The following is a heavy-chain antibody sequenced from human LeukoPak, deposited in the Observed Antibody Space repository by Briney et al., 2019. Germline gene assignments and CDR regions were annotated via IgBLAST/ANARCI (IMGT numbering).Heavy chain of an antibody. D-gene: IGHD6-13*01. CDR3: VKSVAAAGTGYDY. J-gene: IGHJ4*02. V-gene: IGHV3-30*04. Sequence: GGSLRLSCAASGFTFSSYAMHWVRQAPGKGLEWVAVISYDGSNKYYADSVKGRFTISRDNSKNTLYLQMSSLRAEDTAVYYCVKSVAAAGTGYDYWGQGTLVTVSS. CDR2: ISYDGSNK. CDR1: GFTFSSYA.